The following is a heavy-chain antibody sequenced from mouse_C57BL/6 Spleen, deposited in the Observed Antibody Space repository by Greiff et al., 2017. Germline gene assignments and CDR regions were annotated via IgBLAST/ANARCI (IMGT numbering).Heavy chain of an antibody. J-gene: IGHJ3*01. D-gene: IGHD2-3*01. V-gene: IGHV1-82*01. CDR1: GYAFSSSW. CDR3: ARKGGGYYGFAY. CDR2: IYPGDGDT. Sequence: QVQLQQSGPELVKPGASVKISCKASGYAFSSSWMNWVKQRPGKGLEWIGRIYPGDGDTNYNGKFKGKATLTADKSSSTAYMQLSSLTSEDSAVYFWARKGGGYYGFAYWGQGTLVTVSA.